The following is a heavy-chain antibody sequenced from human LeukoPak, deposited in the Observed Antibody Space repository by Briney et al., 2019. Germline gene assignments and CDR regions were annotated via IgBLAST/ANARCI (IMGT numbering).Heavy chain of an antibody. V-gene: IGHV3-43D*03. J-gene: IGHJ4*02. D-gene: IGHD3-10*01. CDR1: GFTFDDYA. CDR2: ISWDGGGT. Sequence: PGGSLRLSCAASGFTFDDYAMHWVRQAPGKGLEWVSLISWDGGGTYYADTVKGRFTISRDNSKNSLYLQMNSLRAEDTALYYCAKDMAAYYYDSGNIDYWGQGTLVAVSS. CDR3: AKDMAAYYYDSGNIDY.